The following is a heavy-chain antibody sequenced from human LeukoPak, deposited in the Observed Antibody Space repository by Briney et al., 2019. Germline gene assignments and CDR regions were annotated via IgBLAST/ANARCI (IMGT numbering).Heavy chain of an antibody. J-gene: IGHJ4*02. CDR2: ISGSGGST. CDR3: ATTSSAMVLNHFDY. V-gene: IGHV3-23*01. Sequence: GSLSLSCAASGFTFSSYAMSWVRQAPGKGLEWVSAISGSGGSTYYADSVKGRFTISRDNSKNTLYLQMNSLRAEDTAVYYCATTSSAMVLNHFDYWGQGTLVTVSS. CDR1: GFTFSSYA. D-gene: IGHD5-18*01.